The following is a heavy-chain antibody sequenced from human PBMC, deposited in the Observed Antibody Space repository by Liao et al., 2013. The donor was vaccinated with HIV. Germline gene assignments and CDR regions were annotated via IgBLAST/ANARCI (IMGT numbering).Heavy chain of an antibody. CDR3: ARGETRFLITGFRGIWFDP. CDR1: GGSISSYY. V-gene: IGHV4-59*01. Sequence: QVQLQESGPGLVKPSETLSLTCTVSGGSISSYYWSWIRQPPGKGLEWIGVYLLQWEHQLQPLLKSRVTISVDTSKNQFSLKLSSVTAADTAVYYCARGETRFLITGFRGIWFDPGPGNLVTVLL. D-gene: IGHD3-10*02. J-gene: IGHJ5*02. CDR2: LLQWEH.